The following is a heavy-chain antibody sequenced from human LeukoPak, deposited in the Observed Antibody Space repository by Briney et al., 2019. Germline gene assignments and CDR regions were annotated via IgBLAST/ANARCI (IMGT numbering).Heavy chain of an antibody. D-gene: IGHD1-20*01. J-gene: IGHJ4*02. Sequence: SETLSLTCTVSGYSISSGYFWGWIRQPAGKGLEWIGSISHSGSTYYDPSLKSRITISVDTSKNQFSLKVRSVTAADTAVYYCARRITGTTSDSFDYWGQGILVTVSS. CDR3: ARRITGTTSDSFDY. CDR1: GYSISSGYF. V-gene: IGHV4-38-2*02. CDR2: ISHSGST.